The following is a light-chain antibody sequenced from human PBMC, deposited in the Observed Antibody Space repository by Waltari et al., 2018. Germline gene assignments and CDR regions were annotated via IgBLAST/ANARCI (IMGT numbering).Light chain of an antibody. CDR3: XXXHSFPRT. Sequence: DIQMTXXPSAMSASVGDRVTITCRASQDINNYLAWFQQKPGQAPQRLIXAXXNLQXXVPSRFRGGGSGTEFTLXXSSLQPEXXATYYXXXXHSFPRTFXXXTXVEX. CDR2: AXX. V-gene: IGKV1-17*03. CDR1: QDINNY. J-gene: IGKJ1*01.